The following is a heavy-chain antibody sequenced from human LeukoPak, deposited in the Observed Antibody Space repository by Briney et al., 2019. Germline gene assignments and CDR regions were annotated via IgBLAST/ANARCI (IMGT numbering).Heavy chain of an antibody. Sequence: SETLSLTCIVSGGSTSGGNYYWGWIRRPPGKGLEWIGGISSSGNTYYNPSLKSRITISVDTSKNHFSLKLSSVTAADTAVYYCARLGAGPTYYDFWSGYSSFYFDYWGQGTLVTVSS. CDR2: ISSSGNT. D-gene: IGHD3-3*01. CDR1: GGSTSGGNYY. CDR3: ARLGAGPTYYDFWSGYSSFYFDY. V-gene: IGHV4-39*02. J-gene: IGHJ4*02.